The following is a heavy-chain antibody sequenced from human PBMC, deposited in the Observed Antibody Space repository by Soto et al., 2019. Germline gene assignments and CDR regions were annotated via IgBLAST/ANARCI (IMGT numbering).Heavy chain of an antibody. V-gene: IGHV2-5*01. J-gene: IGHJ3*02. CDR1: GFSLSTSGVG. Sequence: LVNPTQTLTLTCSFSGFSLSTSGVGVGWIRQSPGKALEWLALIYWSGDEHYRPSLKSRLSIFKDTSKNHVVLTMTDMDPVDTGTYYCARGVATLPVFAFDIRGRGTMVTVSS. D-gene: IGHD6-6*01. CDR2: IYWSGDE. CDR3: ARGVATLPVFAFDI.